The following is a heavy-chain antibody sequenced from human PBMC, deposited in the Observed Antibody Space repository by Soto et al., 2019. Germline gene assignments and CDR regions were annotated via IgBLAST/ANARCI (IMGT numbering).Heavy chain of an antibody. CDR3: AKAMGGYYYDSSGYSSYYGMDV. D-gene: IGHD3-22*01. CDR1: GFTFSSYG. V-gene: IGHV3-30*18. J-gene: IGHJ6*02. Sequence: QVQLVESGGGVVQPGRSLRLSCAASGFTFSSYGMHWVRQAPGKGLEWVSFISYDGSNKYYADSVKGRFTISRDNSKNTLYLQMNRLRAEDTAVYYCAKAMGGYYYDSSGYSSYYGMDVWGQGTTVTVSS. CDR2: ISYDGSNK.